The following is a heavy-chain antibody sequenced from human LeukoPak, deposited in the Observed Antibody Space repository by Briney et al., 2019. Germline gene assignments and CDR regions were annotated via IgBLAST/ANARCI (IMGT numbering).Heavy chain of an antibody. CDR1: GGSISSYY. J-gene: IGHJ4*02. V-gene: IGHV4-59*01. Sequence: SETLSLTCTVSGGSISSYYWSWIRQPPGKGLEWIGYIYYSGSTNYNPSLKSRVTISVDTSKNQFSLKLSSVTAADTAVYYCAGFGYSYGSDYWGQETLVTVSS. CDR2: IYYSGST. CDR3: AGFGYSYGSDY. D-gene: IGHD5-18*01.